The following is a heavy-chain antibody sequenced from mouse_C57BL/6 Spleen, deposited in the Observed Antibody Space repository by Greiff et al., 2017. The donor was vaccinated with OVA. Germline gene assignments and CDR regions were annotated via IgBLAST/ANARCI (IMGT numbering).Heavy chain of an antibody. CDR2: ISSGGSYT. CDR1: GFTFSSYG. J-gene: IGHJ2*01. CDR3: ARGEGCYFDY. Sequence: EVQVVESGGDLVKPGGSLKLSCAASGFTFSSYGMSWVSQTPDKRLEWVATISSGGSYTYYPDSVKGRSTISRDNAKNTLYLQMSSVESEDSAMYYCARGEGCYFDYWGQGTTLTVSS. V-gene: IGHV5-6*01.